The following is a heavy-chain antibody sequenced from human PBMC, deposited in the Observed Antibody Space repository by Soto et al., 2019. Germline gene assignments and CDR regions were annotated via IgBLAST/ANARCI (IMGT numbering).Heavy chain of an antibody. CDR3: ARRNYPYYFDY. V-gene: IGHV4-59*08. CDR1: GGSFSGYY. J-gene: IGHJ4*02. D-gene: IGHD3-10*01. CDR2: IYYSGST. Sequence: SETLSLTCAVYGGSFSGYYWSWIRQPPGKGLEWIGFIYYSGSTNYNPSLKSRVTISADTSKNQFSLHVNSVTAAETAIYYCARRNYPYYFDYWGRGTLVTVSS.